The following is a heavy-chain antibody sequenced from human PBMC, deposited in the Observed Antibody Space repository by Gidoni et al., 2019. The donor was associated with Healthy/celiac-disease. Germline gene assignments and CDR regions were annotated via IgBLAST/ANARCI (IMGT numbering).Heavy chain of an antibody. V-gene: IGHV3-49*04. D-gene: IGHD6-13*01. Sequence: EVQLVESGGGLVQPGRSLRLSCTAYGFTFGDYAMSWVRQAPGKGLEWVGFIRSKAYGGTTEYAASVKGRFTISRDDSKSIAYLQMNSLKTEDTAVYYCTRVHSSSWDGFLPPGGDYGMDVWGQGTTVTVSS. J-gene: IGHJ6*02. CDR2: IRSKAYGGTT. CDR1: GFTFGDYA. CDR3: TRVHSSSWDGFLPPGGDYGMDV.